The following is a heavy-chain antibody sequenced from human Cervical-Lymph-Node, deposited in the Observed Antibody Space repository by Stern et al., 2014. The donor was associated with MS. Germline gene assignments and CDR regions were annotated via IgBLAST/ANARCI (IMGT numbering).Heavy chain of an antibody. V-gene: IGHV1-8*01. Sequence: QVQLVQSGAEVKKPGASVKVSCKASGYTFTSYDINWVRQATGQGLEWLGWMNPNSGNTGYAQKFQGRVTMTRNTSISTAYMELSSLRSEDTAVYYCAVYDYVWGSYRLGAFDIWGQGTMVTVSS. CDR1: GYTFTSYD. CDR2: MNPNSGNT. CDR3: AVYDYVWGSYRLGAFDI. D-gene: IGHD3-16*02. J-gene: IGHJ3*02.